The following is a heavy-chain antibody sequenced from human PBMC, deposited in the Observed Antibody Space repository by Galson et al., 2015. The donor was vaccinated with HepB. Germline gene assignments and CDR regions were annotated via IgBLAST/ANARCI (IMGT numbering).Heavy chain of an antibody. J-gene: IGHJ4*02. Sequence: SVKVSCKASGFTFTSSAMQWVRQARGQRLEWIGWIVVGSGNTNYAQKFQERVTITRDMSTSTAYMELSSLRSEDTAVYYCAAGDYYDSGFDYWGQGTLVTVSS. D-gene: IGHD3-22*01. CDR2: IVVGSGNT. CDR3: AAGDYYDSGFDY. V-gene: IGHV1-58*02. CDR1: GFTFTSSA.